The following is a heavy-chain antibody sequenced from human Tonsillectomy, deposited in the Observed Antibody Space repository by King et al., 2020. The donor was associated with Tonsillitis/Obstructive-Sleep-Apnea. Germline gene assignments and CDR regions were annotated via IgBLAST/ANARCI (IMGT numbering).Heavy chain of an antibody. V-gene: IGHV3-49*05. J-gene: IGHJ4*02. Sequence: VQLVESGGGLVKPGRSLRLSCTASGFTFGDYAMSWFRQAPGKGLECVGFIRSKAYGGTTEYAASVKGRFTISRDDSKSIAYLQMNSLKTGDTAVYSCTRVPDLRFLEWFTDYWGQGTLVTVSS. D-gene: IGHD3-3*01. CDR1: GFTFGDYA. CDR3: TRVPDLRFLEWFTDY. CDR2: IRSKAYGGTT.